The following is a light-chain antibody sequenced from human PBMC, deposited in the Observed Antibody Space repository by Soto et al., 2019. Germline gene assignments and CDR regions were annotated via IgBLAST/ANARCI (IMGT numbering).Light chain of an antibody. CDR1: QSVSSNY. J-gene: IGKJ3*01. CDR2: GAS. V-gene: IGKV3-20*01. CDR3: QQYGSSPFT. Sequence: EIVLTQSPGTLSVSPGERATLSCRASQSVSSNYLAWYQQKPGQAPRVLIYGASSRATGIPDRFSGSGSGTDFTLTISRLEPEDFAVYYCQQYGSSPFTFGPGTKVDIK.